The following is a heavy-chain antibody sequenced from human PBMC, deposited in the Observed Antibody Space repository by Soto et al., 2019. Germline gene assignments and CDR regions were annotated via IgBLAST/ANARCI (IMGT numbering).Heavy chain of an antibody. Sequence: ASVKVSCKASGYTFTGYYMHWVRQAPGQGLEWMGWINPNSGGTNYAQKFQGRVTMTRDTSISTAYMELSRLRSDDTAVYYCAREDYYDXSGLFDYWGQGTLVTVSS. CDR1: GYTFTGYY. CDR2: INPNSGGT. D-gene: IGHD3-22*01. CDR3: AREDYYDXSGLFDY. V-gene: IGHV1-2*02. J-gene: IGHJ4*02.